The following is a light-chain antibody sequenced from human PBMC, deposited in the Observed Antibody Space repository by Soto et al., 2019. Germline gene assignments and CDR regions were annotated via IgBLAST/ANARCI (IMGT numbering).Light chain of an antibody. Sequence: QSVLTQSPSASASLGASVKLTCTMSSGHSSYAIAWHQQQPEKGPRYLMKLNSDGSHSKGDGIPDRFSGSSSGAERYLTNSSLKSEDEADYYCQTWGTGTRGVFGGGTKLTVL. CDR3: QTWGTGTRGV. J-gene: IGLJ3*02. CDR2: LNSDGSH. V-gene: IGLV4-69*01. CDR1: SGHSSYA.